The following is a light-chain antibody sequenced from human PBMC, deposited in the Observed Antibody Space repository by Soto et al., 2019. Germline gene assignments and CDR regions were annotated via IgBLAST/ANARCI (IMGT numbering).Light chain of an antibody. CDR1: QSVSSN. V-gene: IGKV3-15*01. CDR3: QQYGSSPLT. J-gene: IGKJ4*01. Sequence: ERVMTQSPATLSVSPGERATLSCRASQSVSSNLAWHQQKPGQAPRLLIYAASPRATGVPARFSGSGSGTEFTLTISRLEPEDFAVYYCQQYGSSPLTFGGGTKVDIK. CDR2: AAS.